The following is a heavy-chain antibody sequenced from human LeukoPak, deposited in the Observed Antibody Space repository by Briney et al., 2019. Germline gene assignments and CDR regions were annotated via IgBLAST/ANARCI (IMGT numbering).Heavy chain of an antibody. D-gene: IGHD1-1*01. CDR1: GVPMGSYS. CDR2: MYHSGST. CDR3: ARETGTLFY. Sequence: SETLSLTCTVSGVPMGSYSWSWLRQSPGKGLEWIGYMYHSGSTYYNPSLKSRVTMSVDRSQNQFSLKLSSVTAADTAVYYCARETGTLFYWGQGTLVTVSS. J-gene: IGHJ4*02. V-gene: IGHV4-59*12.